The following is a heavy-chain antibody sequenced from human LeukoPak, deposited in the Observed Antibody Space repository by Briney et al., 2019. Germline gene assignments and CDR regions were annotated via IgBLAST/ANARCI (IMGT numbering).Heavy chain of an antibody. CDR1: GYTFTSYY. D-gene: IGHD6-19*01. J-gene: IGHJ4*02. Sequence: GASVKVSCKASGYTFTSYYMHWVRQAPGQGLEWMGIINPSGGSTSYAQKFQGRVTMTRDMSTSTAYMELSSLTSEDMAVYYCARVVKYSSGPLTDLLPYYFDSWGQGTLVTVSS. CDR3: ARVVKYSSGPLTDLLPYYFDS. V-gene: IGHV1-46*01. CDR2: INPSGGST.